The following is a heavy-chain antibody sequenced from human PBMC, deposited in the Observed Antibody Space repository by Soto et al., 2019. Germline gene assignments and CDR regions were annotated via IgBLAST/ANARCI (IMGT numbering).Heavy chain of an antibody. Sequence: QAQLLQSGAEVKKPGASVTVSCKASGYSFTNYGITWVRQAPGQGLEWMGWISAFNGNTHYAQKLQGRVTMPTDASTSTAYMHLRSLRSDDTGVYYCARDRGVAPPVAGNTHYYYYMDVWGKGTTVTVSS. J-gene: IGHJ6*03. D-gene: IGHD6-19*01. V-gene: IGHV1-18*01. CDR3: ARDRGVAPPVAGNTHYYYYMDV. CDR2: ISAFNGNT. CDR1: GYSFTNYG.